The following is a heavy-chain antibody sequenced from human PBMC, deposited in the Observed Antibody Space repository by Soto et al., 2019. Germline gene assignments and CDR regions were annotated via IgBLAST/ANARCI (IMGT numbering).Heavy chain of an antibody. CDR3: ARVLYYGAGSYSPYGMDV. J-gene: IGHJ6*02. V-gene: IGHV1-69*01. CDR1: GVSFNNNG. Sequence: QVQLVQSGAEVKKPGSSVKVSCKTSGVSFNNNGIGWVRQAPGHGLEWMGGVSPPFRTSNYARKFQGRISITADASTDTVNMELSSLTSEDTAQYYCARVLYYGAGSYSPYGMDVWGQGTTVNVSS. CDR2: VSPPFRTS. D-gene: IGHD3-10*01.